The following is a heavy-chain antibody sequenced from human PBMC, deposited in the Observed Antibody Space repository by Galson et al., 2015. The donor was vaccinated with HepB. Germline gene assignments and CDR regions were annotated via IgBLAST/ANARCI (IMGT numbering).Heavy chain of an antibody. CDR3: VRGDSSSWYSDAFDI. CDR2: INPNSGGT. V-gene: IGHV1-2*06. Sequence: SVKVSCKASGYTFTDYYMHWVRQAPGQGLEWMGRINPNSGGTKYAQKFQGRVTMTRDTSLSTAYMEMSRLRSDDTAVYYCVRGDSSSWYSDAFDIWGQGTMVNVSS. D-gene: IGHD6-13*01. CDR1: GYTFTDYY. J-gene: IGHJ3*02.